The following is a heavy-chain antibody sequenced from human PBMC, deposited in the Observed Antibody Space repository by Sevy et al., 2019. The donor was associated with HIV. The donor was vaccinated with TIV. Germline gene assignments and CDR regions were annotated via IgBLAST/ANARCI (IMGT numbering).Heavy chain of an antibody. V-gene: IGHV3-30-3*01. CDR2: VSYDGSNT. CDR3: ARFPPQRAFDI. Sequence: GGSLRLSCEAFGFAFSDYAMHWVRQVPGKGLEWLAVVSYDGSNTSYADSVKGRFTVSRDNSKNTLYLQMNSLRRDDTAVFYCARFPPQRAFDIWGQGTTFTVSS. J-gene: IGHJ3*02. CDR1: GFAFSDYA.